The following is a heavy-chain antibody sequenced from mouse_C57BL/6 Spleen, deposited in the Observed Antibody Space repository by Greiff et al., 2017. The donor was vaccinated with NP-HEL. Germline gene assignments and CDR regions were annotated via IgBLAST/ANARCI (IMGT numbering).Heavy chain of an antibody. J-gene: IGHJ2*01. CDR2: IHPNSGST. D-gene: IGHD1-1*01. CDR3: ARAKVATGDY. Sequence: VQLKQPGAELVKPGASVKLSCKASGYTFTSYWMHWVKQRPGQGLEWIGMIHPNSGSTNYNEKFKSKATLTVDKSSSTAYMQLSSLTSEDSAVYYCARAKVATGDYWGQGTTLTVSS. V-gene: IGHV1-64*01. CDR1: GYTFTSYW.